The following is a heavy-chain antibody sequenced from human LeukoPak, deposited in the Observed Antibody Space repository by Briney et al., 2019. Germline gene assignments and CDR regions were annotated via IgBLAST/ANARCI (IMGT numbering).Heavy chain of an antibody. Sequence: GGSLRLSCAASGFTFSTYWMSWVRQAPGKGLEWVANIKQDGSKIYYVDSVKGRFTISRDNAKNSLYLQMNSLRAEDTAVYYCVTTWGAHYWYFDLWGRGALVTVSS. D-gene: IGHD1-26*01. V-gene: IGHV3-7*01. CDR3: VTTWGAHYWYFDL. J-gene: IGHJ2*01. CDR1: GFTFSTYW. CDR2: IKQDGSKI.